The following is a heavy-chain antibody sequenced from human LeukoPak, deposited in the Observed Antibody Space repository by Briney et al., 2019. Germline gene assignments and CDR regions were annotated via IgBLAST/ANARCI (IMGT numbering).Heavy chain of an antibody. Sequence: PGGSLRLSCAASGFTFSSYSMNWVRQAPGKGLEWVSYISSSNLTIYYADSVKGRFTISRDDAKNSLYLQMNGLRAEDTAVYYCASWLSKSAWGQGTLVTVSS. CDR1: GFTFSSYS. J-gene: IGHJ5*02. CDR2: ISSSNLTI. CDR3: ASWLSKSA. V-gene: IGHV3-48*01. D-gene: IGHD3-10*01.